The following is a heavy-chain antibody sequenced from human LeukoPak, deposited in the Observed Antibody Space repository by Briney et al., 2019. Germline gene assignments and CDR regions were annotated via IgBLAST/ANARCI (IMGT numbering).Heavy chain of an antibody. V-gene: IGHV3-23*01. Sequence: GGSLRLSCAAPGFTFSSYAMSWVRQAPGKGLEWVSAISAGGGSTYYADSVKGRFTISRDTSKNTLHLQMDSLRAEDTAVYYCAKRYSSSWRAFDIWGQGTMVTVPS. CDR1: GFTFSSYA. J-gene: IGHJ3*02. CDR3: AKRYSSSWRAFDI. CDR2: ISAGGGST. D-gene: IGHD6-13*01.